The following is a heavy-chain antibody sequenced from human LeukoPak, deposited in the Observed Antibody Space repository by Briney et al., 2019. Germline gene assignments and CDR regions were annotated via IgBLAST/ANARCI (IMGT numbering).Heavy chain of an antibody. Sequence: SQTLSLTCAISGDSVSSNSAAWNWIRQSPSRGLEWLGRTYYRSKWYNDYAVSVKSRITINPDTSKNQFSLQLNSVTPEDTAVYYCARDRVASGPPYYYYYSGMDVWGPGTTVTVSS. D-gene: IGHD3-3*01. V-gene: IGHV6-1*01. CDR3: ARDRVASGPPYYYYYSGMDV. CDR1: GDSVSSNSAA. J-gene: IGHJ6*02. CDR2: TYYRSKWYN.